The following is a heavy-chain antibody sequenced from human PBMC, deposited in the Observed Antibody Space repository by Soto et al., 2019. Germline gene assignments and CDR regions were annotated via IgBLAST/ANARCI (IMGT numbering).Heavy chain of an antibody. D-gene: IGHD3-16*02. CDR2: INHSGST. J-gene: IGHJ4*02. CDR1: GGSFSGYY. CDR3: ARGPDYYIWGSYRSYAYFDY. V-gene: IGHV4-34*01. Sequence: SETLSLTCAVYGGSFSGYYWSWIRQPPGKGLEWIGEINHSGSTNYNPSLKSRVTISVDTSKNQFSLKLSSVTAADTAGDYCARGPDYYIWGSYRSYAYFDYWGQGTLVTVSS.